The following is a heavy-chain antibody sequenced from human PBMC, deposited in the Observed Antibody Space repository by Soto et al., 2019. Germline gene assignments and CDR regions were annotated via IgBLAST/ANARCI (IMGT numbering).Heavy chain of an antibody. J-gene: IGHJ4*02. CDR2: INPNSGGT. V-gene: IGHV1-2*04. Sequence: QVQLVQSGAEVKKPGASVKVSCKASGYTFTGYYMHWVRQAPGQGLEWMGWINPNSGGTNYAQKFQGWVTMTRDTSISTAYMELRSLRSDDTAMYYCARAVSYSVGARLDNWGQGTLVTVSS. CDR1: GYTFTGYY. D-gene: IGHD1-26*01. CDR3: ARAVSYSVGARLDN.